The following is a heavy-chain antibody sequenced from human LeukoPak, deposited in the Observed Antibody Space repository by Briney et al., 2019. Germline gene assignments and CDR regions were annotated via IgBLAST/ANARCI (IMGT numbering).Heavy chain of an antibody. J-gene: IGHJ5*02. CDR2: IYYSGST. Sequence: SETLSLTCTVSGGSISSSSYYWGWIRQPPGKGLEWIGSIYYSGSTYYNPSLKSRVTISVDTSKNQFSLKLSSVTAADTAVYYCVLPAYYYDSSGYYWGSWGQGTLVTVSS. CDR3: VLPAYYYDSSGYYWGS. CDR1: GGSISSSSYY. V-gene: IGHV4-39*01. D-gene: IGHD3-22*01.